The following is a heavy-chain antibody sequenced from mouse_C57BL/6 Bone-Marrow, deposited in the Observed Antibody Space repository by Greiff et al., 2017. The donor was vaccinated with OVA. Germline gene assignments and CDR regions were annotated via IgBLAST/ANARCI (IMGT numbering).Heavy chain of an antibody. CDR3: ARAPITTVVATRYFDV. Sequence: EVKLQESVAELVRPGASVKLSCTASGFNIKNTYMHWVKQRPEQGLEWIGRIDPANGNTKYAPKFQGKATITADTSSNTAYLQLSSLTSEDTAIYYCARAPITTVVATRYFDVWGTGTTVTVSS. V-gene: IGHV14-3*01. D-gene: IGHD1-1*01. CDR1: GFNIKNTY. CDR2: IDPANGNT. J-gene: IGHJ1*03.